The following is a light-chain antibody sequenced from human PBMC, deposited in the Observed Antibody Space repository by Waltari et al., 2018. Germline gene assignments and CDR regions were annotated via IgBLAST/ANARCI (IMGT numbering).Light chain of an antibody. CDR2: EEN. J-gene: IGLJ1*01. Sequence: SYELTQPPSVSVSPGQTARITCYGETLPRKFVYWYQQKSGQAPVLVIFEENKRPSGIPERFAGSISGTTATLTISGAQVEDEADYYCSSVDSSFKGLFGAGTKVTVL. CDR3: SSVDSSFKGL. CDR1: TLPRKF. V-gene: IGLV3-10*01.